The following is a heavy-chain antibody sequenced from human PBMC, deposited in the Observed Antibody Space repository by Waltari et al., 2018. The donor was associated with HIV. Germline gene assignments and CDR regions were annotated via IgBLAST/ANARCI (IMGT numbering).Heavy chain of an antibody. Sequence: EVQLLESGGGLVQPGESLRLSCAGSEFTFSPYAMNWVRKAPGMGLEWVASISGSGGSTYYADSVKGRFTISGDNFKDSLSLNMNNLRAEDTAVYYCARGFDTNDGSPEYWGQGTLVTVSS. CDR1: EFTFSPYA. V-gene: IGHV3-23*01. CDR2: ISGSGGST. J-gene: IGHJ4*02. CDR3: ARGFDTNDGSPEY. D-gene: IGHD2-8*01.